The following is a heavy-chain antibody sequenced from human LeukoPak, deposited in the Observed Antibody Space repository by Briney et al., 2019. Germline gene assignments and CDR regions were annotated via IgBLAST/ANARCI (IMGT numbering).Heavy chain of an antibody. V-gene: IGHV3-23*01. Sequence: GGSLRLSCAASGFTFSSYAMSWVRQAPGKGLEWVSAISGSGGSTYYADSVKGRFTISRDNSKNTLYLQMNSLRAEDTAVYYCAKELDLGFEYGGGAPNWFDPWGQGTLVTVSS. CDR1: GFTFSSYA. CDR3: AKELDLGFEYGGGAPNWFDP. J-gene: IGHJ5*02. CDR2: ISGSGGST. D-gene: IGHD4-23*01.